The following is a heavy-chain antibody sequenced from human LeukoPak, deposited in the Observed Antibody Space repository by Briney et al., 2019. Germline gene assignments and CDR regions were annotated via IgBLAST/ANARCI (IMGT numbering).Heavy chain of an antibody. CDR3: AKAGMMYNLDF. Sequence: PGGSLRLSCAASGFTFSNYAMSWVRQAPGKGLEWVSTISGSGDNKYYADSVKGRVTISRDNSKNTLYLQMNSLRAEDTVVYYCAKAGMMYNLDFWGQGILVAVSS. J-gene: IGHJ4*02. CDR2: ISGSGDNK. V-gene: IGHV3-23*01. D-gene: IGHD2-8*01. CDR1: GFTFSNYA.